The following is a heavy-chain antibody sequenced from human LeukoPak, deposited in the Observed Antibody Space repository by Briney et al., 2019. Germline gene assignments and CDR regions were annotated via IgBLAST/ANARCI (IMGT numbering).Heavy chain of an antibody. CDR3: ARQRRSFTSTNAFDI. V-gene: IGHV5-51*01. CDR1: GYSFTSYW. Sequence: GESLKISCKGSGYSFTSYWIGWVRQMPGKGLGWMGIIYPGDSDTRYSPSFQGQVTISADKSISTAYLQWSSLKASDTAMYYCARQRRSFTSTNAFDIWGQGTMVTVSS. J-gene: IGHJ3*02. CDR2: IYPGDSDT.